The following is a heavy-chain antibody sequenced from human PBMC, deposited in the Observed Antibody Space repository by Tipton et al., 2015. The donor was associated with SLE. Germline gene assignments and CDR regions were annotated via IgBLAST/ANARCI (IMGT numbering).Heavy chain of an antibody. D-gene: IGHD1-26*01. J-gene: IGHJ5*02. CDR2: INHSGST. CDR3: ARDAVGARYNWFDP. CDR1: GGSFSGYY. Sequence: LRLSCAVYGGSFSGYYWSWIRQPPGKGLEWIGEINHSGSTNYNPSLKSRVTISVDTSKNQFSLKLSSVTAADTAVYYCARDAVGARYNWFDPWGQGTLVTVSS. V-gene: IGHV4-34*01.